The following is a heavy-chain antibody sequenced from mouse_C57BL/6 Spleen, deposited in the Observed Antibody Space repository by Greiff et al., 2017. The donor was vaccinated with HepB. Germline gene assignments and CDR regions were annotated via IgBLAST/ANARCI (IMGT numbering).Heavy chain of an antibody. CDR3: AREDYYGSPYYFDY. CDR1: GYAFSSYW. J-gene: IGHJ2*01. Sequence: LVESGAELVKPGASVKISCKASGYAFSSYWMNWVKQRPGKGLEWIGQIYPGDGDTNYNGKFKGKATLTADKSSSTAYMQLSSLTSEDSAVYFCAREDYYGSPYYFDYWGQGTTLTVSS. CDR2: IYPGDGDT. D-gene: IGHD1-1*01. V-gene: IGHV1-80*01.